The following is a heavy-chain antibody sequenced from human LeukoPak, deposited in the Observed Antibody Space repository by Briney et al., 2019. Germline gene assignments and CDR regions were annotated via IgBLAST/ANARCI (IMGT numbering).Heavy chain of an antibody. CDR1: GFTFSSYS. Sequence: GGSLRLSCAACGFTFSSYSMNWVRQAPGKGLEWVSSISSSSSYIYYADSVKGRFTISRDNAKNSLYLQMNSLRAEDTAVYYCARVGTVGATNAFDIWGQGTMVTVSS. CDR3: ARVGTVGATNAFDI. D-gene: IGHD1-26*01. CDR2: ISSSSSYI. J-gene: IGHJ3*02. V-gene: IGHV3-21*01.